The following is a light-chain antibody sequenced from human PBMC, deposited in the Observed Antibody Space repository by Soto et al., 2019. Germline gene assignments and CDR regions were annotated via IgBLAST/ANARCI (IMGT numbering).Light chain of an antibody. Sequence: EIVMKKSPATLSVSPGERATLSCRASQSVRSNLAWYQQKPGQAPRLLIYGASTRATGIPARFSGSGSGTEFTLTISSLQSEDFAVYYCQQNNNWPQTFGQGTKVDI. CDR3: QQNNNWPQT. CDR1: QSVRSN. J-gene: IGKJ1*01. V-gene: IGKV3-15*01. CDR2: GAS.